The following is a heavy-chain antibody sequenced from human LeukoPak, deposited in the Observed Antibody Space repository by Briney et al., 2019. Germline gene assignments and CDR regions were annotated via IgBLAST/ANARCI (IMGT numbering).Heavy chain of an antibody. D-gene: IGHD2/OR15-2a*01. CDR3: AKVVAGNIDYYFDY. CDR1: GFTFSNYA. CDR2: ISGTGGST. V-gene: IGHV3-23*01. Sequence: GGSLRLSCAASGFTFSNYAMSWVRQAPGKGLEWVAGISGTGGSTHYADSVKGRFTISRDNSKNTVYLQMRNLGVEHTAVYYCAKVVAGNIDYYFDYWGQGILVAVSS. J-gene: IGHJ4*02.